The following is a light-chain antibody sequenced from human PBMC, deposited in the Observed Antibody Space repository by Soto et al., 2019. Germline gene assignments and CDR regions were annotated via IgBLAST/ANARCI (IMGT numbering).Light chain of an antibody. J-gene: IGKJ1*01. V-gene: IGKV1-5*01. CDR1: QRISNR. CDR2: DAS. Sequence: GDRVTITCRASQRISNRLAWHQQKPGEAPKVLIYDASNLKSGVPSRFSGSGSGTEFTLTISSLQPDDFATYYCQQYYNYPWTFGQGTKVEIK. CDR3: QQYYNYPWT.